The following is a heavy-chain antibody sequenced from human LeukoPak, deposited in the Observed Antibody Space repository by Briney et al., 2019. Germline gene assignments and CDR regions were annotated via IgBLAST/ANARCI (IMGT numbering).Heavy chain of an antibody. V-gene: IGHV4-34*01. Sequence: PSETLSLTCAVYGGSFSGYYWSWIRQPPGKGLEWIGEIYHSGGTNYNPSLKSRVTISVDKSNNQFSLKLSSVTAADTAVYYCAREDSSGYIFDYWGQGILVTVSS. D-gene: IGHD3-22*01. CDR1: GGSFSGYY. CDR3: AREDSSGYIFDY. CDR2: IYHSGGT. J-gene: IGHJ4*02.